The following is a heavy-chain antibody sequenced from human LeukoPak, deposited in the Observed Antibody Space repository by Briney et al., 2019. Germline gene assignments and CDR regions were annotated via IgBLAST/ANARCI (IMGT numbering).Heavy chain of an antibody. J-gene: IGHJ4*02. V-gene: IGHV3-11*04. CDR3: AIAVVTGYADY. CDR2: IGSSANSI. CDR1: AFTFSDYY. D-gene: IGHD4-23*01. Sequence: GGSLRLSCAASAFTFSDYYMSWIRQAPGKGLEWVSYIGSSANSIYYADSVKGRFTISRDNAKNSLYLQMNSLRAEDTAVYYCAIAVVTGYADYWGQGTLVTVSS.